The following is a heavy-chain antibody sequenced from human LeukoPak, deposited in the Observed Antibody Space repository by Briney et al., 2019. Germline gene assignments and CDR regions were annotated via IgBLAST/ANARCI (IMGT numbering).Heavy chain of an antibody. CDR3: AKGMPNWNYYYFDY. V-gene: IGHV3-23*01. CDR2: ISGSGGST. J-gene: IGHJ4*02. Sequence: GGSLRLSCAASGFTFSSYAMSWVRQAPGKGLEWVSTISGSGGSTYYADSVKGRFTISRDNSKNTLYLQMNSLRAEDTAAYYCAKGMPNWNYYYFDYWGQGTLVTVSS. CDR1: GFTFSSYA. D-gene: IGHD1-7*01.